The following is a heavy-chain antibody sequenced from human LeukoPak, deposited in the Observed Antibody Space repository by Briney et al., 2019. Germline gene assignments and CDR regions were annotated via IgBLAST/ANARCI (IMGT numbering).Heavy chain of an antibody. V-gene: IGHV4-31*03. CDR1: GGSISSGGYY. CDR2: IYYSGST. CDR3: AGASSGYYYDY. Sequence: NPSQTLSLTCTVSGGSISSGGYYWSWIRQHPGKGLEWIGYIYYSGSTYYNPSLKSRVTISVDTSKNQFSLKLSSVPAADTAVYYGAGASSGYYYDYWGQGTLVTVSS. D-gene: IGHD3-22*01. J-gene: IGHJ4*02.